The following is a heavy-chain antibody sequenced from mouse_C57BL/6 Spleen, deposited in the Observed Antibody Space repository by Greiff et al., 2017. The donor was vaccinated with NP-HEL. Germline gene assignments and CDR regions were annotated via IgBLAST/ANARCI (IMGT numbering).Heavy chain of an antibody. CDR3: ARSSYNY. D-gene: IGHD1-1*01. CDR2: ISSGSSTI. Sequence: DVKLVESGGGLVKPGGSLKLSCAASGFTFSDYGMHWVRQAPEKGLEWVAYISSGSSTIYYADTVKGRFTISRDNAKNTLFLQMTRLRSEDTAMYYCARSSYNYWGQGTTLTVSS. CDR1: GFTFSDYG. J-gene: IGHJ2*01. V-gene: IGHV5-17*01.